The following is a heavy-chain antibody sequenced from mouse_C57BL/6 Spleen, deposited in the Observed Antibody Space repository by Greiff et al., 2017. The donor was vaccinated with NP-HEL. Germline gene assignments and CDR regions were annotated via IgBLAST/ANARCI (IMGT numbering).Heavy chain of an antibody. CDR3: ARMARTIN. J-gene: IGHJ2*01. CDR2: INSNGGST. V-gene: IGHV5-6-3*01. CDR1: GFTFSSYG. Sequence: EKLMESGGGLVQPGGSLKLSCAASGFTFSSYGMSWVRQTPDKRLELVATINSNGGSTYYPDSVKGRFTISRDNAKNTLYLQMSSLKSEDTAMYYCARMARTINWGQGTTLTVSS.